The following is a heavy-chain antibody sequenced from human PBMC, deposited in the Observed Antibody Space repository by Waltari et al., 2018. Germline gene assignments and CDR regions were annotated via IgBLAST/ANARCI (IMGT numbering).Heavy chain of an antibody. D-gene: IGHD3-10*02. CDR1: GGSIRSADYY. Sequence: QVQLQESGPGLVKPSQTLSLTCTVSGGSIRSADYYWSWIRQPPGKGLEWIGYMSSSGSIYYNPSLKSRISMSVDTSKNQFSLKLSSVIAADTAVYYGARVTLISIVQGVTVPGEYFQHWGLGTLVTVSS. CDR3: ARVTLISIVQGVTVPGEYFQH. J-gene: IGHJ1*01. CDR2: MSSSGSI. V-gene: IGHV4-30-4*01.